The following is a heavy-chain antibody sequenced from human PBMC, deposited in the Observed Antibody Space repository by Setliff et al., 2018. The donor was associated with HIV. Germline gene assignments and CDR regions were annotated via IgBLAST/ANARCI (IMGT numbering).Heavy chain of an antibody. Sequence: ASETLSLTCAVYGGSFSGYYWSWIRQPPGMGLEWIGEISHSGRTHYNPSLKSRVTISLDTSKNQISLRLGSVTAADTAVYYCASFYGKLPGLDNWGQGTLVTVSS. CDR2: ISHSGRT. V-gene: IGHV4-34*01. J-gene: IGHJ4*02. CDR3: ASFYGKLPGLDN. D-gene: IGHD3-16*01. CDR1: GGSFSGYY.